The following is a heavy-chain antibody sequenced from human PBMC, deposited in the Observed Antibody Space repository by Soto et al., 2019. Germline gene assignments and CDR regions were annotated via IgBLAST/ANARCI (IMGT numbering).Heavy chain of an antibody. J-gene: IGHJ5*01. Sequence: PSETLSLTCAAYGGSFSGFYWSWIRQPPGKGLEWIGEINHSGGTNYNPSLKSRVTISVDTSKNQFSLKLSSVTAADTAVYYCARDRDNWNYVDKSRFDSWGQGILVTVSS. CDR2: INHSGGT. CDR3: ARDRDNWNYVDKSRFDS. V-gene: IGHV4-34*01. D-gene: IGHD1-7*01. CDR1: GGSFSGFY.